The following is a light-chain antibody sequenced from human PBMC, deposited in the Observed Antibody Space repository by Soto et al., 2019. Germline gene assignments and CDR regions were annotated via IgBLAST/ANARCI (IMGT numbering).Light chain of an antibody. J-gene: IGLJ1*01. CDR3: SSYTSSSIDYV. V-gene: IGLV2-14*01. Sequence: QSALTQPASVPGSPGQSITISCTGTSSDVGGYNYVSWYQQHPGKAPKLMIYEVSNRPSGVSNRFSGSKSGNTASLTISGFQAEDEADYYCSSYTSSSIDYVFGTGTKVTVL. CDR1: SSDVGGYNY. CDR2: EVS.